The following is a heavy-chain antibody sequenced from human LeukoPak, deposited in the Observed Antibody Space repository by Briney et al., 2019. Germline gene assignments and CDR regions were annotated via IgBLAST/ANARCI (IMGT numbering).Heavy chain of an antibody. CDR1: GFTFSSYW. D-gene: IGHD5-24*01. CDR2: IKQDGSEK. CDR3: ARAGRRDGYNTGDY. V-gene: IGHV3-7*01. Sequence: GGSLRLSCAASGFTFSSYWMSWVRQAPGKGLEWVANIKQDGSEKYYVDPVKGRFTISRDNAKNSLYLQMNSLRAEDTAVYYCARAGRRDGYNTGDYWGQGTLVTASS. J-gene: IGHJ4*02.